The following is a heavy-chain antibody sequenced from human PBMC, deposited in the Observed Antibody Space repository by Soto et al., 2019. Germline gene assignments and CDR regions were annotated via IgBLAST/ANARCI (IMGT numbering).Heavy chain of an antibody. CDR2: MNPRSGVT. D-gene: IGHD1-7*01. CDR1: GYTCTNYD. V-gene: IGHV1-2*02. Sequence: ASLNGSFKASGYTCTNYDMHWFRHAPVQGLEWMGWMNPRSGVTKYAQAFQYMVTMTRDASISTAYMEVTSLRHGDTAVYFCARYDESTYYPMELWGPGPLVTVSS. CDR3: ARYDESTYYPMEL. J-gene: IGHJ4*02.